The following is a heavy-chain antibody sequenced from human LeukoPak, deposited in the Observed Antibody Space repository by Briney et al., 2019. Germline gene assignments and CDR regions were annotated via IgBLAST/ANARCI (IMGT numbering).Heavy chain of an antibody. V-gene: IGHV3-30*18. D-gene: IGHD3-3*01. CDR3: AKDASGYPNYFDY. CDR2: ISYDGSNK. Sequence: GGSLRLSCAASGFTFSSYGMHWVRQAPGKGLEWVAVISYDGSNKYYADSVKGRFTISRDNSKNTLYLQMNSLRAEDTAAYYCAKDASGYPNYFDYWGQGTLVTVSS. J-gene: IGHJ4*02. CDR1: GFTFSSYG.